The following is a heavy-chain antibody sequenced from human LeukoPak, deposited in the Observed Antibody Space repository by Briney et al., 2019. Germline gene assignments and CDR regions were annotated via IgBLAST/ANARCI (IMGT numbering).Heavy chain of an antibody. J-gene: IGHJ6*03. CDR2: IYTSGST. V-gene: IGHV4-61*02. D-gene: IGHD4-23*01. Sequence: SQTLSLTCTVSGGSISSGSYYWSWIRQPAGKGLEWIGRIYTSGSTNYNPSLKSRVTISVDTSKNQFSLKLSSVTAADTAVYYCARSEATTVVTPRVSYYYYYMDVWGKGTTVTVSS. CDR3: ARSEATTVVTPRVSYYYYYMDV. CDR1: GGSISSGSYY.